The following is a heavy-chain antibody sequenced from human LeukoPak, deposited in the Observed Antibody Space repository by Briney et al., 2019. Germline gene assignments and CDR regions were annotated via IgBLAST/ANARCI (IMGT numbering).Heavy chain of an antibody. Sequence: SETLSLTCTVSGGSISSYYWSWIRQPPGKGLEWIGYIYYSGSTNYNPSLKSRVTISVDTSRNQFSLKLSSVTAADTAVYYCARDRSYSGYDLSYGMDVWGQGTTVTVSS. D-gene: IGHD5-12*01. V-gene: IGHV4-59*01. CDR1: GGSISSYY. CDR3: ARDRSYSGYDLSYGMDV. J-gene: IGHJ6*02. CDR2: IYYSGST.